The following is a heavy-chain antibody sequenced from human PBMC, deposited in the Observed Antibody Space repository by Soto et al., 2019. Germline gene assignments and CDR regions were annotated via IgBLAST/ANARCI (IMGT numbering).Heavy chain of an antibody. V-gene: IGHV1-2*02. CDR3: ARVSSIAVSRRAHFDY. D-gene: IGHD6-6*01. J-gene: IGHJ4*02. CDR2: INPNSGGT. CDR1: GYTFTGYY. Sequence: GASVKVSCKASGYTFTGYYMHWVRQAPGQGLEWMGWINPNSGGTNYAQKFQGRVTMTRDTSISTAYMELSRLRSDDTAVYYCARVSSIAVSRRAHFDYWGQGTLVTVSS.